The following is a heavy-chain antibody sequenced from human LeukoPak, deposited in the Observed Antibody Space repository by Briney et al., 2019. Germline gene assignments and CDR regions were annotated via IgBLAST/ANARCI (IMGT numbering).Heavy chain of an antibody. Sequence: SETLSLTCSVSGGSISSSGHYWGWIRQSPEKGLDWIGSIYSNGNTYYNPSVKSRVTISVDTSKNQFSLKLTSVTAAETAVYYCARSATVTTGYFDYWGQGALDTVSS. CDR3: ARSATVTTGYFDY. V-gene: IGHV4-39*07. CDR1: GGSISSSGHY. D-gene: IGHD4-17*01. J-gene: IGHJ4*02. CDR2: IYSNGNT.